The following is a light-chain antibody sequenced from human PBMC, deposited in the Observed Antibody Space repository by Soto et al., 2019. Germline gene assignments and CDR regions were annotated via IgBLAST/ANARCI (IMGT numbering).Light chain of an antibody. CDR3: STYTNSRTQYV. J-gene: IGLJ1*01. V-gene: IGLV2-14*01. CDR2: EVS. CDR1: TSDVGGYDL. Sequence: QSALTQPASVSGSPGQSITIPCTGTTSDVGGYDLVSWYQHHPGKAPKLMIYEVSNRPSGVSHRFSGSKSGNTASLTISGLQAEDEADYYCSTYTNSRTQYVFGTGTKVTVL.